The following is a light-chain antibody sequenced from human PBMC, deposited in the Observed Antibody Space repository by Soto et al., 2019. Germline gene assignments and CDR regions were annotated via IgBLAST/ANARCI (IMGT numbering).Light chain of an antibody. Sequence: DIPITQSPSSLSASVVDIVTITCQASQDTRNNLNWYPQKVGKPPKLLIYDVPNLKPGVPSRFSGVGSGSYFSITITRLQPEDIALYYCQQYDDLPRTFVPGTKVEGK. CDR3: QQYDDLPRT. CDR1: QDTRNN. J-gene: IGKJ1*01. V-gene: IGKV1-33*01. CDR2: DVP.